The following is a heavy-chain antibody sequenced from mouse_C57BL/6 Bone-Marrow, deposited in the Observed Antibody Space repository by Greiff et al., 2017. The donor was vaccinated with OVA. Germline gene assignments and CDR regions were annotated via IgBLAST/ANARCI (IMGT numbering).Heavy chain of an antibody. CDR3: ARSIAGEGY. CDR2: INPGSGGT. CDR1: GYAFTNYL. V-gene: IGHV1-54*01. Sequence: QVHVKQSGAELVRPGTSVEVSCKASGYAFTNYLIEWVKQRPGQGLEWIGVINPGSGGTNYNEKFKGKATLTADKSSSTAYMQLSSLTSEDSAVYFCARSIAGEGYWGQGTTLTVSS. J-gene: IGHJ2*01. D-gene: IGHD2-13*01.